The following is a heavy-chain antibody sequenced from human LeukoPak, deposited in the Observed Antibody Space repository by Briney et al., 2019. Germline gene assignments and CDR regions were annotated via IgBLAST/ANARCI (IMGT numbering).Heavy chain of an antibody. CDR2: IRYDGSNK. CDR1: GFTFSSYG. CDR3: AKDGLEYFDWLLLVY. V-gene: IGHV3-30*02. J-gene: IGHJ4*02. Sequence: GGSLRLSCAASGFTFSSYGMHWVRQAPGKGLEWVSFIRYDGSNKYYADSVKGRFTISRDNSKNTLYLQMNSLRAEDTAVYYCAKDGLEYFDWLLLVYWGQGTLVTVSS. D-gene: IGHD3-9*01.